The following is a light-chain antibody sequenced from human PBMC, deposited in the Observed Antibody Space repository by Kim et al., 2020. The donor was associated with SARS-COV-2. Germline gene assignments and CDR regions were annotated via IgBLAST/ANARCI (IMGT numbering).Light chain of an antibody. CDR2: AAS. CDR3: LQHNTYPIT. J-gene: IGKJ5*01. V-gene: IGKV1-27*01. Sequence: SSVGDRATIPCRASQDIANSLAWYQQKPGKVPQVLIYAASTLQSGVPSRFSGSGSGTEFTLTIGSLQTEDVATYYCLQHNTYPITFGQGTRLEIK. CDR1: QDIANS.